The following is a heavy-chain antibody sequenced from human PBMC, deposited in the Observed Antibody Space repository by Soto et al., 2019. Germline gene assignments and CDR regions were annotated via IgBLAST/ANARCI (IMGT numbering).Heavy chain of an antibody. V-gene: IGHV4-39*01. Sequence: QLQLQESSPGRVKPSETLSLTCTVSGGSISSRNYYWGWVRQPPGKGLEWIGSIYYNGFSYYNPSLKTRVTISVDTSKNHFSLKVRSVTATDTAVYYCARQSDFLSDRSSFDPWGQGTLVTVSS. CDR1: GGSISSRNYY. CDR2: IYYNGFS. CDR3: ARQSDFLSDRSSFDP. J-gene: IGHJ5*02. D-gene: IGHD3-3*01.